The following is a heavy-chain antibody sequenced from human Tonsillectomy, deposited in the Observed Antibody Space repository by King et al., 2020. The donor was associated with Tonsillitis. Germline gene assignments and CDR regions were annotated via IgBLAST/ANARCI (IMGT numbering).Heavy chain of an antibody. Sequence: VQLVESGGGLVQPGGSLRLSCAASGFTFRNYAMNWVRQAPGKGLEWVSSVSGGGDRTYYADAVKGRFTISRDNSKNTVNLQMNSLSAEDTAVYYCAKGRNWGSEWDFDFWGRGTLVTVSS. J-gene: IGHJ2*01. CDR1: GFTFRNYA. D-gene: IGHD7-27*01. CDR3: AKGRNWGSEWDFDF. V-gene: IGHV3-23*04. CDR2: VSGGGDRT.